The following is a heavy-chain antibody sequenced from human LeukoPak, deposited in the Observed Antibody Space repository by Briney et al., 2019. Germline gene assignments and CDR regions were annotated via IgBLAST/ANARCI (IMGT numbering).Heavy chain of an antibody. Sequence: PSETLSLTCSVSGGSISSSNYYWGWIRQPPGKGLEWIGTIYYSGSTYYNPSLKSRVTISVDTSRNQFPLRLTSVTAADTAVYYCAKVERVAALLMDYWGQGTLVTVSS. D-gene: IGHD2-15*01. V-gene: IGHV4-39*01. CDR3: AKVERVAALLMDY. CDR2: IYYSGST. CDR1: GGSISSSNYY. J-gene: IGHJ4*02.